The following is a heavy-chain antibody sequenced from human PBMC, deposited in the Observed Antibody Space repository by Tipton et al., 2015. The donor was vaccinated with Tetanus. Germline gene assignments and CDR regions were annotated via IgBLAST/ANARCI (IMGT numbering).Heavy chain of an antibody. J-gene: IGHJ6*02. CDR1: GYTFTGYY. CDR2: IDPNSGGT. D-gene: IGHD3-22*01. V-gene: IGHV1-2*02. Sequence: QLVQFGAEMKKPGASVKVSCKASGYTFTGYYIYWVRQAPGQGLEWMGWIDPNSGGTVYAQKFQGRVTMTRDTSISTGYMELRSLRSDDTAVYYCARDRGDYIYYGMDVWGPGTTVTVS. CDR3: ARDRGDYIYYGMDV.